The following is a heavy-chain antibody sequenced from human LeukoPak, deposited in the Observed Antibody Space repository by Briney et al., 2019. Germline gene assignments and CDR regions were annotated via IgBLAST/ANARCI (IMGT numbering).Heavy chain of an antibody. CDR3: ARDYTGYFP. CDR1: GFTFSSYS. CDR2: ISSTNTYI. J-gene: IGHJ5*02. Sequence: GGSLRLSCAASGFTFSSYSMNWVRQAPGKGLEWVSSISSTNTYIYYADSVKGRFTISRDKVKNSLYLQMHSLTAEDTAVYYCARDYTGYFPWGQGTLVIVSS. V-gene: IGHV3-21*06. D-gene: IGHD3-9*01.